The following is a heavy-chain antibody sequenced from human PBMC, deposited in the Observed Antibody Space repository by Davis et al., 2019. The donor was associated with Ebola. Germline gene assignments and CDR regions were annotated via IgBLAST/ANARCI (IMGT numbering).Heavy chain of an antibody. D-gene: IGHD2-8*01. J-gene: IGHJ4*02. V-gene: IGHV1-3*01. CDR2: INAGNGNT. Sequence: ASVTVSCKASGYTFTSYAMHWVRQAPGQRLEWMGWINAGNGNTKYSQKFQGRVTITRDTSASTAYMELSSLRSEDTAVYYCARDSVWYRTTFDYWGQGTLVTVSS. CDR1: GYTFTSYA. CDR3: ARDSVWYRTTFDY.